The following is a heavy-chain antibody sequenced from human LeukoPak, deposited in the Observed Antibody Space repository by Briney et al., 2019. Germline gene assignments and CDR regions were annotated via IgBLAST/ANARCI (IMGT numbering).Heavy chain of an antibody. J-gene: IGHJ4*02. CDR3: AKRLPYYFDY. Sequence: GGSLRLSCAASGFTFSTYAMTWVRQAPGKGLEWVSFMTGSGGVTSYADSVEGRFTISRDNSKNTLYLQMNSLRAEDTAVYYCAKRLPYYFDYWGLGTLVTVSS. CDR2: MTGSGGVT. D-gene: IGHD2-21*02. V-gene: IGHV3-23*01. CDR1: GFTFSTYA.